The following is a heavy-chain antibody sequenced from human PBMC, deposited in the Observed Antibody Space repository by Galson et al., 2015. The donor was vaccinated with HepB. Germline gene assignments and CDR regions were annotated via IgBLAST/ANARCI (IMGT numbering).Heavy chain of an antibody. D-gene: IGHD3-22*01. V-gene: IGHV3-33*01. CDR3: ARTYDSSGWYWYFDL. CDR2: IWYDGSNK. Sequence: SLRLSCAASGFTFSSYGMHWVRQAPGKGLEWVAVIWYDGSNKYYADSVKGRFTISRDNSKNTLYLQMNSLRAEDTAVYYCARTYDSSGWYWYFDLWGRGTRVTVSS. CDR1: GFTFSSYG. J-gene: IGHJ2*01.